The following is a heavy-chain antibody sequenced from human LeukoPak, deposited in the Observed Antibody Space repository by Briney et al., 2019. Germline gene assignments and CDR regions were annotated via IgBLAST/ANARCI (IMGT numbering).Heavy chain of an antibody. J-gene: IGHJ6*03. V-gene: IGHV3-7*01. D-gene: IGHD5-12*01. CDR1: GFTFSSYW. Sequence: AGGSLRLSCAASGFTFSSYWMSWVRQAPGKGLEWVANIKHDGSEKYYVDSVKGRFAISRDNGKNSLYLQMNSLRVEDMAVYYCATEGRGLYYMDVWGKGTTVTVSS. CDR2: IKHDGSEK. CDR3: ATEGRGLYYMDV.